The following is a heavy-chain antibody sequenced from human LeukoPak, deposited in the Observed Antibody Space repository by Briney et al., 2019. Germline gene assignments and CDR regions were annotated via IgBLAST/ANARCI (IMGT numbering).Heavy chain of an antibody. Sequence: ASVKVSCKASGGTFSSYAISWVRQALGQGLEWMGGIIPIFGTANYAQKFQGRVTITADESTSTAYMELSSLRSEDTAVYYCARGAGTSYYFDYWGQGTLVTVSS. V-gene: IGHV1-69*13. J-gene: IGHJ4*02. CDR1: GGTFSSYA. CDR3: ARGAGTSYYFDY. D-gene: IGHD1-1*01. CDR2: IIPIFGTA.